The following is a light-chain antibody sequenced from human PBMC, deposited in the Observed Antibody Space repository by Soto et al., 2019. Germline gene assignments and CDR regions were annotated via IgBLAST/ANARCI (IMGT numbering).Light chain of an antibody. J-gene: IGKJ2*01. CDR2: AAS. Sequence: EIVLTQSPCTLSLSPGERATLTCRASQTVNTRFLAWYQQKPGQAPRLLIYAASNRATGIPDRFSGSGSGTDFTLTISRLEPEDSAVYYCQLYGSPFYTFGPGSKLEIK. CDR1: QTVNTRF. V-gene: IGKV3-20*01. CDR3: QLYGSPFYT.